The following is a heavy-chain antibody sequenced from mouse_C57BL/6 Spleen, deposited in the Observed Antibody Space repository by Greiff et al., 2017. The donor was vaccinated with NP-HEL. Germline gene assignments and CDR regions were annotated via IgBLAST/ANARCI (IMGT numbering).Heavy chain of an antibody. V-gene: IGHV1-52*01. Sequence: VQLQQSGAELVRPGSSVKLSCKASGYTFTSYWMHWVKQRPIQGLEWIGNIDPSDSETHYNQKFKDKATLTVDKSSSTAYMQLSSLTSEDSAVYYCARGTAQAPMDYWGQGTTLTVSS. CDR3: ARGTAQAPMDY. CDR1: GYTFTSYW. CDR2: IDPSDSET. J-gene: IGHJ2*01. D-gene: IGHD3-2*02.